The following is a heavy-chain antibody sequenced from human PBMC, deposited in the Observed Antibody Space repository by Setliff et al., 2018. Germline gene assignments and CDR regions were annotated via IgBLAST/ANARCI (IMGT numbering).Heavy chain of an antibody. CDR1: AYSFSGYY. CDR2: TNTNNGGT. J-gene: IGHJ5*02. D-gene: IGHD3-10*01. V-gene: IGHV1-2*06. Sequence: SVKVSCKTSAYSFSGYYIHWVRQAPGQGLEWMGRTNTNNGGTKYAQTFQGRVTMTRDTSITTAYMELSRLTSDDTAVYYCAKTKGFGDGWFDPWGQGTLVTVSS. CDR3: AKTKGFGDGWFDP.